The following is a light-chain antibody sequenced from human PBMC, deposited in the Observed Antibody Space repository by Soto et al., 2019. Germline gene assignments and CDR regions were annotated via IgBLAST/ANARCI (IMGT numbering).Light chain of an antibody. CDR1: SSDVGGYNY. Sequence: QSALTQPASVSGSPGQSITISCTGTSSDVGGYNYVSWYQHHPGKAPKLIIHDVTNRPSGVSNRFSGSKSGNTASLTITGLQAEDEADYYCCSYTSSSTWVFGGGTQLTVL. J-gene: IGLJ3*02. CDR2: DVT. CDR3: CSYTSSSTWV. V-gene: IGLV2-14*03.